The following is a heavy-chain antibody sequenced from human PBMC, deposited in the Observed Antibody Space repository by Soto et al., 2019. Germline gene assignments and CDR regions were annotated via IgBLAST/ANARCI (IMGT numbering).Heavy chain of an antibody. J-gene: IGHJ6*02. V-gene: IGHV3-30*18. CDR3: AKGDIVVVVAANEYGLWGMDV. CDR1: GFTFSSYG. D-gene: IGHD2-15*01. CDR2: ISYDGSNK. Sequence: QVQLVESGGGVVQPGRSLRLSCAASGFTFSSYGMHWVRQAPGKGLEWVAVISYDGSNKYYADSVKGRFTISRDNSKNTLYLQMNSLRAEDTAVYYCAKGDIVVVVAANEYGLWGMDVWGQGTTVTVSS.